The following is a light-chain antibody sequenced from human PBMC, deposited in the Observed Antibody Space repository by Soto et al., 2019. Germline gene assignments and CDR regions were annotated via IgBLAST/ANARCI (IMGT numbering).Light chain of an antibody. J-gene: IGLJ3*02. CDR2: SDD. CDR1: NSNIGRYS. Sequence: QSALTQPPSLSGTPGQRVTISCSGRNSNIGRYSVNWYQHFPGTAPKILIYSDDERPSGVPDRFSGSKSGTSASLAISGLQSEDEAEYYCAAWDDNLNGPLFGGWTKLTVL. V-gene: IGLV1-44*01. CDR3: AAWDDNLNGPL.